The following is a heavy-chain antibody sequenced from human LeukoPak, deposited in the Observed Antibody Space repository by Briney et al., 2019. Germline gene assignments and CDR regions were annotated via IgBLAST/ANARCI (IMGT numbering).Heavy chain of an antibody. CDR2: IGSRGVAT. Sequence: SGGSLRLSCAASGFTFSDYGMTWVRQAPGKGLEWVSAIGSRGVATFYADSVKGRFTISRDNSRNMLFLQMNSLRAEDTAVYYCARVSTVVTHDAFDIWGQGTMVTVSS. J-gene: IGHJ3*02. V-gene: IGHV3-23*01. D-gene: IGHD4-23*01. CDR3: ARVSTVVTHDAFDI. CDR1: GFTFSDYG.